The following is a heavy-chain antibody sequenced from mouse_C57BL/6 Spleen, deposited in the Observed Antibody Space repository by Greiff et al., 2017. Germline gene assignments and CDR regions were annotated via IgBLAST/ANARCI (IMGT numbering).Heavy chain of an antibody. D-gene: IGHD1-1*01. CDR1: GFSLSTSGMG. CDR2: IYWDDDK. J-gene: IGHJ2*01. Sequence: QVTLKESGPGILQSSQTLSLTCSFSGFSLSTSGMGVSWIRQPSGKGLEWLAHIYWDDDKRYNPSLKSRLTISKDTSRNQVFLKITSVDTADTATYYCARILLITTVKGYYFDYWGQGTTLTVSS. V-gene: IGHV8-12*01. CDR3: ARILLITTVKGYYFDY.